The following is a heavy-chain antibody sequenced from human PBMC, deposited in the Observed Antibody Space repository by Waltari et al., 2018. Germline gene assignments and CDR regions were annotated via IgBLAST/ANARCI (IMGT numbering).Heavy chain of an antibody. CDR1: GVSINSNRHY. Sequence: QVQVQESGPGLMKPSETLSLTCSVSGVSINSNRHYWGWIRQPPGQGLEWIGTMSYSGATYSSPSLKSRVTISRDTSENQLSLKLGSVTAAETAVYYCATYIGASLGTAAFDVWGQGTTVTVSS. CDR3: ATYIGASLGTAAFDV. J-gene: IGHJ3*01. CDR2: MSYSGAT. D-gene: IGHD5-12*01. V-gene: IGHV4-39*01.